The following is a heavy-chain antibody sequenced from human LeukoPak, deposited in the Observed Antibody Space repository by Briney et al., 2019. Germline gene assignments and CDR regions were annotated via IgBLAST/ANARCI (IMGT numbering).Heavy chain of an antibody. CDR2: INPSGGST. Sequence: ASVKVSCKASGYTFTSYYMHWVRQAPGQGLEWMGIINPSGGSTSYAQKFQGRVTMTRDTSTSTVYMELSSLRSEDTAVYYCARDRQYYYDSSGYPEHHYYYYGMDVWGQGTTVTVSS. V-gene: IGHV1-46*01. CDR1: GYTFTSYY. J-gene: IGHJ6*02. CDR3: ARDRQYYYDSSGYPEHHYYYYGMDV. D-gene: IGHD3-22*01.